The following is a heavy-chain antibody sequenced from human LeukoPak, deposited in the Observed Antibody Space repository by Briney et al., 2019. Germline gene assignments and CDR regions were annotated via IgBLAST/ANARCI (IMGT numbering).Heavy chain of an antibody. CDR1: GFTFSSYT. J-gene: IGHJ6*02. CDR3: AKDSTVSGSYYGMDI. CDR2: ISGSGSTT. V-gene: IGHV3-23*01. Sequence: GGSLRLSCAASGFTFSSYTVTWVRQAPVKGLEWVSSISGSGSTTYFADSVKGRFTISRDNSKNTLYLQMNSLRAEDTAVYYCAKDSTVSGSYYGMDIWGQGTTVTVSS. D-gene: IGHD3-22*01.